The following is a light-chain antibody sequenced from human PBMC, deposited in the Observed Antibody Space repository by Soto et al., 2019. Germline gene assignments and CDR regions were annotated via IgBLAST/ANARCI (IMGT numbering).Light chain of an antibody. J-gene: IGKJ1*01. CDR2: AAS. V-gene: IGKV3-20*01. CDR3: LKYGRSPGWT. CDR1: ETVSSDF. Sequence: EILLTQSPGTLSLSAVLTATMSPLSLETVSSDFLAWYQQKPGQAPRLLIYAASSRATGIPDRFSGTGSERDFTLTISGLEPEDFAVYYCLKYGRSPGWTFGQGTKVDIK.